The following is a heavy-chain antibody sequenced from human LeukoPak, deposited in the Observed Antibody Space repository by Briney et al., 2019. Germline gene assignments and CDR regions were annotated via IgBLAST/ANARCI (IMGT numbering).Heavy chain of an antibody. D-gene: IGHD1-26*01. Sequence: GGSLRLSCAASGFTFSSYAMSWVRQAPGKGLEWVSAISGSGGSTYYADSVKGQFTISRDNSKNTLYLQMNSLRAEDTAVYYCARGGSYLSAFDIWGQGTMVTVSS. J-gene: IGHJ3*02. V-gene: IGHV3-23*01. CDR3: ARGGSYLSAFDI. CDR1: GFTFSSYA. CDR2: ISGSGGST.